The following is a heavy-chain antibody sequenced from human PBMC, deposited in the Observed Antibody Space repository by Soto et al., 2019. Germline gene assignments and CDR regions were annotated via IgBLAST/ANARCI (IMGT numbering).Heavy chain of an antibody. CDR3: ARDGHASRGSYSRGYYYYGMDV. CDR2: IIPIFGTA. CDR1: GGTFSSYA. D-gene: IGHD1-26*01. Sequence: QVQLVQSGAEVKKPGSSVKVSCKASGGTFSSYAISWVRQAPGQGLEWMGGIIPIFGTANYAQKFQGRVTITADESTSTAYMALSSLRSEDTAVYYCARDGHASRGSYSRGYYYYGMDVWGQGTTVTVSS. V-gene: IGHV1-69*12. J-gene: IGHJ6*02.